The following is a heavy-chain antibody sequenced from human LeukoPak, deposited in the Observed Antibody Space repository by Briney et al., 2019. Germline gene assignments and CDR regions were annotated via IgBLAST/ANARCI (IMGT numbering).Heavy chain of an antibody. V-gene: IGHV3-7*03. CDR2: IKQDGSEK. J-gene: IGHJ4*02. CDR3: AKEDDYAFDY. CDR1: GFTSISYW. Sequence: PGGSLRLSCEASGFTSISYWMSWVRQAPGKGLEWVANIKQDGSEKYYVDSVKGRFTISRDNAKNSLYLQMNSLRAEDTALYYCAKEDDYAFDYWGQGTLVTVSS. D-gene: IGHD4-17*01.